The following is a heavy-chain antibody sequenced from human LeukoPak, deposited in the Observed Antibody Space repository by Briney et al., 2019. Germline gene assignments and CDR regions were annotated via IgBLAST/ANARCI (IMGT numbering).Heavy chain of an antibody. D-gene: IGHD3-10*01. CDR1: GFTFSSRT. CDR2: ISSGSSFI. Sequence: PGGSLRLSCAASGFTFSSRTMNWVRLAPGKGLEWVSSISSGSSFIYYADSVKGRFTISRDNAKNSLFLQMNSLRAEDTAVYYCARDYGSGSHYDDYWGQGTLVTVSS. V-gene: IGHV3-21*01. J-gene: IGHJ4*02. CDR3: ARDYGSGSHYDDY.